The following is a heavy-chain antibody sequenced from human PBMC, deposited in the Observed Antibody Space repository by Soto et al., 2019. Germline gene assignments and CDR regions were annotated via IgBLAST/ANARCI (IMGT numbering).Heavy chain of an antibody. V-gene: IGHV1-18*04. CDR2: ISAYNGNT. D-gene: IGHD3-22*01. J-gene: IGHJ4*02. CDR3: ARARYFYDTSNYYPFDY. CDR1: GYTFTSYG. Sequence: GASVKVSCKASGYTFTSYGISWVRQAPGQGLEWMGWISAYNGNTNSAQNPHDRLTMTTDTFTSTAYMELRSLRSDDTAVYYCARARYFYDTSNYYPFDYWGQGTLVTVSS.